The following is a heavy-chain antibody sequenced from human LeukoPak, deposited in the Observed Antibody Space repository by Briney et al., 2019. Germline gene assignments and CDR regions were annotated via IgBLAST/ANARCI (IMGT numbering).Heavy chain of an antibody. J-gene: IGHJ1*01. Sequence: GRSLRLSCAASGFTVSNNYMSWVRHAPGKGLEWVSLIYNDGRTHYPDSVKGRLTISRDTSKNTLYLQMNSLRAADTALYYCARESWGHCSHDSCPFQHWGLGTLVTVSS. V-gene: IGHV3-66*01. D-gene: IGHD2-15*01. CDR2: IYNDGRT. CDR3: ARESWGHCSHDSCPFQH. CDR1: GFTVSNNY.